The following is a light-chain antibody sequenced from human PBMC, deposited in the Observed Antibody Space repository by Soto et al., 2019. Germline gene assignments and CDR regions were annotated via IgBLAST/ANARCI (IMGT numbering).Light chain of an antibody. CDR2: GAS. J-gene: IGKJ1*01. Sequence: IILTQSPVTLSVSPGERATLSCRASQSVGSNLAWYQQKPGQAPRLLIYGASTRATGVPPRFSGSGSGTEFTLTISSLQSDDFATYYCQQYNSYSVTFGQGTKVDIK. V-gene: IGKV3-15*01. CDR3: QQYNSYSVT. CDR1: QSVGSN.